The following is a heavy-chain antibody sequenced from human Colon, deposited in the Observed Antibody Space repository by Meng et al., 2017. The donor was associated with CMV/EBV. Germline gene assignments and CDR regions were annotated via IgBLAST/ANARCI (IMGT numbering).Heavy chain of an antibody. Sequence: GESLKISCTLSGFTIHRHGMHWVRQAPGKGLEWVATISSDGSQKHFADSVKGRFTISRDNSKNTQFLEMNSLRDEDTAVYFCATTERPGDYYDGSGPLYWYGMDVWGQGTTVTVSS. D-gene: IGHD3-22*01. CDR3: ATTERPGDYYDGSGPLYWYGMDV. CDR1: GFTIHRHG. J-gene: IGHJ6*02. CDR2: ISSDGSQK. V-gene: IGHV3-33*01.